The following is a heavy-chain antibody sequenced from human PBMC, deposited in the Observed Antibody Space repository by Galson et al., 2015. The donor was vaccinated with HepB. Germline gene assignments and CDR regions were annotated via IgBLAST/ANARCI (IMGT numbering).Heavy chain of an antibody. Sequence: SLRLSCAASGFTFSNYGMHWVRQAPGKGLEWVAVISFHGSNIYYAESVKGRFTISRDNSKNTLYLQMSSLRAEETGVYYCARGGDGYTQGRYYGLDLWGQGTTVTVSS. J-gene: IGHJ6*02. CDR1: GFTFSNYG. D-gene: IGHD5-24*01. CDR3: ARGGDGYTQGRYYGLDL. CDR2: ISFHGSNI. V-gene: IGHV3-30*03.